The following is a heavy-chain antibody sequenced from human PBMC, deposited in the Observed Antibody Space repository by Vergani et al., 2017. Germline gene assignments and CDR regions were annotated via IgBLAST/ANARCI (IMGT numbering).Heavy chain of an antibody. Sequence: VQLVESGGGVVQPGRSLRLSCAASGFTFSSYAMSWVRQAPGKGLEWVSAISGSGGSTYYADSVKGRFTISRDNAKNSLYLQMNSLRDEDTAVYYCARVDSGYDSFDYWGQGTLVTVSS. CDR2: ISGSGGST. V-gene: IGHV3-23*04. CDR3: ARVDSGYDSFDY. CDR1: GFTFSSYA. J-gene: IGHJ4*02. D-gene: IGHD5-12*01.